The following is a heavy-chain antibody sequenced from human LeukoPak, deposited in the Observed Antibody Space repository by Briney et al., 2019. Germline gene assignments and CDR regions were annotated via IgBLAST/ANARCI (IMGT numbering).Heavy chain of an antibody. Sequence: GASVKVSCKASGYTFTGYYMYWVRQAPGQGLEWMGWINPNSGGTNYAQKFQGRVTMTRDTSISTAYMELSRLRSDDTAVYYCARESSSPYYYDSSGYYDYWGQGTLVTVSS. V-gene: IGHV1-2*02. CDR1: GYTFTGYY. J-gene: IGHJ4*02. CDR3: ARESSSPYYYDSSGYYDY. D-gene: IGHD3-22*01. CDR2: INPNSGGT.